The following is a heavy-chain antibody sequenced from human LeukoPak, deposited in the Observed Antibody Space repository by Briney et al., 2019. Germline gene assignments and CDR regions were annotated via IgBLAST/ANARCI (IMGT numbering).Heavy chain of an antibody. CDR2: INHSGST. V-gene: IGHV4-34*01. CDR3: ARLTEYDAFDI. D-gene: IGHD6-6*01. J-gene: IGHJ3*02. CDR1: GGSFSGYY. Sequence: SETLSLTCAVYGGSFSGYYWSLIRQPPGKGLEWIREINHSGSTNYNPSLKSRVTISVDTSKNQFSLKLSSVTAADTAVYYCARLTEYDAFDIWGQGTMVTVSS.